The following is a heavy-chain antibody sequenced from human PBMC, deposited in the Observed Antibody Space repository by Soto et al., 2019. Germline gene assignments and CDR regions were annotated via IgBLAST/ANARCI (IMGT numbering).Heavy chain of an antibody. J-gene: IGHJ3*02. CDR1: GGTFSSYA. Sequence: SVKVSCKASGGTFSSYAISWVRQAPGQGLEWMGGIIPIFGTANYAQKFQGRVTITADESTSTAYMELSSLRSEDTAVYYCARDRPQTDSSGYYHHPAGAFDIWGQGTMVTVSS. V-gene: IGHV1-69*13. CDR2: IIPIFGTA. CDR3: ARDRPQTDSSGYYHHPAGAFDI. D-gene: IGHD3-22*01.